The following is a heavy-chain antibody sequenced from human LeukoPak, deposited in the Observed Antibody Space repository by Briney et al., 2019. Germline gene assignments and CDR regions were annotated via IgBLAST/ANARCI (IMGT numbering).Heavy chain of an antibody. D-gene: IGHD2/OR15-2a*01. CDR3: AKAHNIHFLDY. CDR2: ISGSGDST. CDR1: GFTFTTYA. J-gene: IGHJ4*02. V-gene: IGHV3-23*01. Sequence: QTGGSLRLSCAASGFTFTTYAMSWVRQAPGKGLEWVSAISGSGDSTYYADSVKGRFTISRDDSKNTLYLQVNSLRAEDTAVYYCAKAHNIHFLDYWGQGTLVTVSS.